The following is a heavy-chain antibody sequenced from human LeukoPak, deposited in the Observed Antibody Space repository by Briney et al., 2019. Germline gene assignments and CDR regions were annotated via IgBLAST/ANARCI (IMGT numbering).Heavy chain of an antibody. CDR2: ISYDGSNK. J-gene: IGHJ4*02. Sequence: GGSLRLSCAASGFTFSSYAMHWVRQAPGKGLEWVAVISYDGSNKYYADSVKGRFTISRDNSKNTLYLQMNSLRAEDTAVYYCARDPDYCSGGSCYPDFDYWGQGTLVTVSS. CDR1: GFTFSSYA. CDR3: ARDPDYCSGGSCYPDFDY. V-gene: IGHV3-30-3*01. D-gene: IGHD2-15*01.